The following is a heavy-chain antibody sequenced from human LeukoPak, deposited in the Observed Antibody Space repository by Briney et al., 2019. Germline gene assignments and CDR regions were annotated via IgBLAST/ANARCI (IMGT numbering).Heavy chain of an antibody. J-gene: IGHJ6*03. CDR3: ARPLRSYYYYMDV. CDR2: INHSGST. V-gene: IGHV4-34*01. Sequence: SETLSLTCAVYGGSFSGYYWSWIRQPPGKGLEWIGEINHSGSTNYNPSLKSRVTISVDTSKNQFSLKLSSVTAADTAVYYCARPLRSYYYYMDVWGEGTTVIISS. CDR1: GGSFSGYY.